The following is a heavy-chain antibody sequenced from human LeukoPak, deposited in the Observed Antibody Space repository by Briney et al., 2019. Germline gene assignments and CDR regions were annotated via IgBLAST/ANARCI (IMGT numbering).Heavy chain of an antibody. CDR2: ISGGGEIT. Sequence: GGSLRLSCAASGFTFNNYAMNWVRQAPGKGLEWVSSISGGGEITYYADSAQGRFTISRDNSQNTLYLQMSSLRAEDTAVYYCARDDADYVGYFFFDYWGQGTLVTVSS. CDR1: GFTFNNYA. J-gene: IGHJ4*02. D-gene: IGHD4-17*01. V-gene: IGHV3-23*01. CDR3: ARDDADYVGYFFFDY.